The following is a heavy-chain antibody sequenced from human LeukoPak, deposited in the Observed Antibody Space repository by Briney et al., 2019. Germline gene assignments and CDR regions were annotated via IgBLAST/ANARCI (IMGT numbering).Heavy chain of an antibody. D-gene: IGHD4-11*01. CDR3: ARPHTVLYNWFDP. J-gene: IGHJ5*02. V-gene: IGHV1-69-2*01. CDR1: GYTFTDYY. CDR2: VDPEDGET. Sequence: ASVKVSCKVSGYTFTDYYMHWVQQAPGKGLEWMGLVDPEDGETIYAEKFQGRVTITADTSTDTAYMELSRLRSDDTAVYYCARPHTVLYNWFDPWGQGTLVTVSS.